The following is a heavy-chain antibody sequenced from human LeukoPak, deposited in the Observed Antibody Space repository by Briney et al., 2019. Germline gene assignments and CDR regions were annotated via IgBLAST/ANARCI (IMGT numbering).Heavy chain of an antibody. CDR2: IYTSGST. CDR3: AREVASLDY. J-gene: IGHJ4*02. CDR1: GGSISSGSYY. Sequence: KASQTLSLTCTVSGGSISSGSYYWSWIRQPAGKGLEWIGRIYTSGSTNYNPSLKSRVTMSVDTSKNQFSLKLSSVTAADTAVYYCAREVASLDYWGQGTLVTVSS. V-gene: IGHV4-61*02. D-gene: IGHD2-21*01.